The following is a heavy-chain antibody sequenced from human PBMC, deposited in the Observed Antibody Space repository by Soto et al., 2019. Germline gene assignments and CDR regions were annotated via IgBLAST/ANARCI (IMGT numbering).Heavy chain of an antibody. CDR1: GYNFNNYW. J-gene: IGHJ4*02. CDR2: IYPDDSDT. V-gene: IGHV5-51*01. D-gene: IGHD6-13*01. Sequence: GESLKISCKASGYNFNNYWIGWVRQMPEKGPEWMGFIYPDDSDTKYSPSFQGQVTISVDKSITTASLQWSSLKASDTAMYYCARIPFAATGFYFDYWAQGTLVTVSS. CDR3: ARIPFAATGFYFDY.